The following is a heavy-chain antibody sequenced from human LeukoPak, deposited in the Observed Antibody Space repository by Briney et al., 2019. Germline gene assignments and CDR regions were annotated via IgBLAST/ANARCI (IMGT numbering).Heavy chain of an antibody. Sequence: SETLSLTYDVYGGSFSDYYWSWIRQPPGKGLEWIGEINHSGSTNYNPSLKSRATISVDTSKNQFSLKLSSVTAADTAVYYCARGPRGLGMAGTFDYWGQGTLVTVSS. D-gene: IGHD6-19*01. CDR1: GGSFSDYY. V-gene: IGHV4-34*01. CDR2: INHSGST. CDR3: ARGPRGLGMAGTFDY. J-gene: IGHJ4*02.